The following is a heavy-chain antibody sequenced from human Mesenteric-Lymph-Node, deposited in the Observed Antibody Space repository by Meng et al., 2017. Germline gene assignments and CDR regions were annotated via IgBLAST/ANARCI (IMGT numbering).Heavy chain of an antibody. D-gene: IGHD1-1*01. Sequence: QVQLVESGGDLVKPGGSLRLSCAASGFSFSDYYMVWIRQSQGKGLEWLSYISSSGDTQYYADSVKGRFTISRDNSKNTLYLQMNSLRAEDTAVYYCAKAFWKHPPDYWGQGTLVTVSS. CDR1: GFSFSDYY. CDR2: ISSSGDTQ. CDR3: AKAFWKHPPDY. J-gene: IGHJ4*02. V-gene: IGHV3-11*01.